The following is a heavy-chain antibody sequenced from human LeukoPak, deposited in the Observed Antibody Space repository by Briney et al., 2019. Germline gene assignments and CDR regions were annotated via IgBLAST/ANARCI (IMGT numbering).Heavy chain of an antibody. V-gene: IGHV4-30-2*01. CDR2: IYHSGST. CDR1: GGSISSGGYY. Sequence: PSETLSLTCTVSGGSISSGGYYWSWIRQPPGKGLEWTGYIYHSGSTYYNPSLKSRVTISVDRSKNQFSLKLSSVTAADTAVYYCARDTPAYSSSSGAFDIWGQGTMVTVSS. D-gene: IGHD6-6*01. CDR3: ARDTPAYSSSSGAFDI. J-gene: IGHJ3*02.